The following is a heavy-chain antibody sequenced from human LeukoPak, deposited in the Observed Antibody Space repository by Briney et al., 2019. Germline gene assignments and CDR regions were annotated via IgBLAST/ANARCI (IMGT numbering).Heavy chain of an antibody. Sequence: SVKVSCKASGFTFTSSAMQWVRQARGQRLEWIGWIVVGSGNTNYAQKFQERVTITRDMTTSTAYMELSSLRSEDTAVYYCAAVSTYYYDSSGYPPWGQGTLVTVSS. J-gene: IGHJ5*02. V-gene: IGHV1-58*02. CDR3: AAVSTYYYDSSGYPP. CDR2: IVVGSGNT. CDR1: GFTFTSSA. D-gene: IGHD3-22*01.